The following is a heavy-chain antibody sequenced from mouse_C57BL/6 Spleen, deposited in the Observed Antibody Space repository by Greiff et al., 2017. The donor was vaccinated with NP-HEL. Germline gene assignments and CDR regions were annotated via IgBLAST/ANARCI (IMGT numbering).Heavy chain of an antibody. CDR2: INPNNGGT. CDR1: GYTFTDYY. J-gene: IGHJ3*01. CDR3: ARGVTTSRFAY. D-gene: IGHD2-3*01. V-gene: IGHV1-26*01. Sequence: VQLQQSGPELVKPGASVKISCKASGYTFTDYYMNWVKQSHGKSLEWIGDINPNNGGTSYNQKFKGKATLTVDKSSSTAYMELRSLTSEDSAVYYCARGVTTSRFAYWGQGTLVTVSA.